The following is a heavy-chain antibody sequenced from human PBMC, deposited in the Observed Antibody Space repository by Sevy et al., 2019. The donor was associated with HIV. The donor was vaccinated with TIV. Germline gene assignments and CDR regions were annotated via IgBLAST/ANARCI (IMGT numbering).Heavy chain of an antibody. CDR1: GYTFTSYG. CDR3: ARAPSGSQGPGQYFHH. V-gene: IGHV1-18*01. Sequence: ASVKVSFKTFGYTFTSYGISWVRQAPGQGLEWMGWISTYNGDTNSAQKLQGRVTMTTDTSTSTAYMELRSLRSDDTAVYYCARAPSGSQGPGQYFHHRGQGTLVTVSS. J-gene: IGHJ1*01. CDR2: ISTYNGDT. D-gene: IGHD1-26*01.